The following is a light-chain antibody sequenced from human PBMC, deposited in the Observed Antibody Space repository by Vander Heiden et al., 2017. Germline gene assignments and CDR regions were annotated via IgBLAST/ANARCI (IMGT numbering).Light chain of an antibody. CDR3: QSYDSSLSAL. Sequence: QSVLTQPPSVSGAPGQRVTISCTGSSSNIGAGYDVHWYQHLPETAPKLLIYGNSNRPSGVPDRFSGSKSGTSASLAITGLQAEDEADYYCQSYDSSLSALFGGGTKLTVL. CDR1: SSNIGAGYD. CDR2: GNS. V-gene: IGLV1-40*01. J-gene: IGLJ2*01.